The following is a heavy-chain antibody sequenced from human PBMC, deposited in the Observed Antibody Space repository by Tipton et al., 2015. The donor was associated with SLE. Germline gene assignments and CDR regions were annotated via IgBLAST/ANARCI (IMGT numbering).Heavy chain of an antibody. CDR2: ITWNSGSI. Sequence: SLRLSCAASGFTFDDYAMHWVRQAPGKGLEWVAGITWNSGSIGYTDSVKGRFTISRDNARNSLYLQMNSLRAEDTAVYYCASSLSSGYLDFWGQGTLATVSS. CDR3: ASSLSSGYLDF. CDR1: GFTFDDYA. V-gene: IGHV3-9*01. J-gene: IGHJ4*02. D-gene: IGHD3-3*01.